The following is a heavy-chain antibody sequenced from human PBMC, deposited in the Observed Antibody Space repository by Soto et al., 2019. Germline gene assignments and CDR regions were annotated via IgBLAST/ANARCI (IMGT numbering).Heavy chain of an antibody. D-gene: IGHD3-22*01. Sequence: PGGSLRLSCGASGLNFSSYGMHRVRQAPGKGLEWVAVISYDGSNKYYADSVKGRFTISRDNSKNTLYLQMNSLRAEDTAVYYCAKVGGVVYYDSSGYPTHFDYWGQGTLVTVSS. CDR2: ISYDGSNK. CDR3: AKVGGVVYYDSSGYPTHFDY. J-gene: IGHJ4*02. V-gene: IGHV3-30*18. CDR1: GLNFSSYG.